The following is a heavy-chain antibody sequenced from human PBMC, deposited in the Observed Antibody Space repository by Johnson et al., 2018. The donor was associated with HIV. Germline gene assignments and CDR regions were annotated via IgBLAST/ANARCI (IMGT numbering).Heavy chain of an antibody. CDR1: AFTFRSYV. J-gene: IGHJ3*02. D-gene: IGHD3-10*01. CDR3: AKDQELMRGSGSYYKTPDAFDI. Sequence: QVQLVESGGGVVQPGRSLRLSCVASAFTFRSYVMHWVRQAPGKGLEWVALISYDGTNNYYSDSVKGRFTISRDNSKNTLYLQMNSLRAEDTAVYYCAKDQELMRGSGSYYKTPDAFDIWGQGTMVTVSS. CDR2: ISYDGTNN. V-gene: IGHV3-30-3*01.